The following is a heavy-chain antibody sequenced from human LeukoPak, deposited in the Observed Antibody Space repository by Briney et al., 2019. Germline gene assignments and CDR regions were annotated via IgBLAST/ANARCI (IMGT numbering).Heavy chain of an antibody. J-gene: IGHJ6*03. D-gene: IGHD5-18*01. CDR2: INCNGRIT. Sequence: GESLRLSCAASGFTFSGYSMNWVRQVPGKGLEWVSRINCNGRITDYAASIKDRFNLSRQNPKHSLYLYMNTLGGEDTALYFCARGSVQLWLRDTYYYMDVWGKGTTVTV. CDR3: ARGSVQLWLRDTYYYMDV. V-gene: IGHV3-20*04. CDR1: GFTFSGYS.